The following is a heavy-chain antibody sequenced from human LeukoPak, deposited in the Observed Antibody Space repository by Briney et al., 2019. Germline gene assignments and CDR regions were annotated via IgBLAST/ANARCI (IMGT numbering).Heavy chain of an antibody. CDR3: ARDPGELDY. Sequence: PGGSLRLSCAASGFTFSSYTMSWVRQAPGKGLESVSSISSSSSYIYYADSVKGRFTISRENAKNSLYLQMNSLRAEDTAVYYCARDPGELDYWGQGTLVTVSS. CDR1: GFTFSSYT. CDR2: ISSSSSYI. V-gene: IGHV3-21*01. J-gene: IGHJ4*02. D-gene: IGHD3-16*01.